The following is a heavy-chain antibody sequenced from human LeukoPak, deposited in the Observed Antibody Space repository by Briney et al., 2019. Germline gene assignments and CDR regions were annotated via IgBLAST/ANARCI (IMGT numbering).Heavy chain of an antibody. Sequence: PSETLSLTCTVSGGSISSYCWSWIRQPPGKGLEWIGYIYYSGSTNYNPSLKSRVTISVDTSKNQFSLKLSSVTAADTAVYYCARDLYGAFDYWGQGTLVTVSS. CDR1: GGSISSYC. V-gene: IGHV4-59*01. CDR3: ARDLYGAFDY. CDR2: IYYSGST. J-gene: IGHJ4*02. D-gene: IGHD4-17*01.